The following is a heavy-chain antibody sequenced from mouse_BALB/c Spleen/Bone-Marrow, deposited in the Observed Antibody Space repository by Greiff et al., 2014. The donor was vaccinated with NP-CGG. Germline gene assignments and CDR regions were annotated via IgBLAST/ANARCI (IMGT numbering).Heavy chain of an antibody. CDR3: TKPSFYYGSSHWYFDV. Sequence: VQLKQSGAELAKPGASVKLSCTASGFNIKDTYMHWVKQRPEQGLEWIGRIDPANGDTKYDPKFQGKATITADTSSNTAYLQLSSLTSEDTAVYYCTKPSFYYGSSHWYFDVWGAGTTVTVSS. D-gene: IGHD1-1*01. CDR2: IDPANGDT. J-gene: IGHJ1*01. V-gene: IGHV14-3*02. CDR1: GFNIKDTY.